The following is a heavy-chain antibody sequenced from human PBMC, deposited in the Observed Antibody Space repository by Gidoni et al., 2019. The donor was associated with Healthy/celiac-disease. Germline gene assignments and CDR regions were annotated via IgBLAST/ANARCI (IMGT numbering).Heavy chain of an antibody. CDR3: ARDSAYDFWSGYYPPYYYGMDV. V-gene: IGHV4-4*07. Sequence: QVQLQEPGPGLLKPSETPPPTCTASGGSLSSYYWSWIRRPAGKGLEWIGRIYTSGSTNYNPSLKSRVTMSVDTSKNQFSLKLSSVTAADTAVYYCARDSAYDFWSGYYPPYYYGMDVWGQGTTVTVSS. CDR2: IYTSGST. D-gene: IGHD3-3*01. CDR1: GGSLSSYY. J-gene: IGHJ6*02.